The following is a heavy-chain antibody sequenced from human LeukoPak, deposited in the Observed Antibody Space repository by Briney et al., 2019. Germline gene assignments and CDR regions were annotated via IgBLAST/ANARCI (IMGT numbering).Heavy chain of an antibody. V-gene: IGHV3-30*02. Sequence: GGSLRLSCAASGFIFSNYGMHWVRHSPDKGLEWVTFIRFDGSTQYYADSVKGRFTISRDNSKGTLYLQMSSLRLEDTGVYYCAKEGGDGSPFDYWGQGILVTVSS. CDR2: IRFDGSTQ. CDR1: GFIFSNYG. J-gene: IGHJ4*02. D-gene: IGHD5-24*01. CDR3: AKEGGDGSPFDY.